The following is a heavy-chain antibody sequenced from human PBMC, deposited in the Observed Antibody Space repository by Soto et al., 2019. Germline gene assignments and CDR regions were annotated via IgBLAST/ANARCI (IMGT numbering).Heavy chain of an antibody. D-gene: IGHD2-8*02. Sequence: QVQLVESRGGVVQPGSSLRVSCVASGISISRHGMHWVRQAPGKGLEWVAGMDYDETNKYYADSVKGRFTISRHTSQNTVYLQMNGLRVAGTARYFCARDLAHWSICFEDRGQGTQVSVSS. V-gene: IGHV3-33*01. J-gene: IGHJ4*02. CDR3: ARDLAHWSICFED. CDR2: MDYDETNK. CDR1: GISISRHG.